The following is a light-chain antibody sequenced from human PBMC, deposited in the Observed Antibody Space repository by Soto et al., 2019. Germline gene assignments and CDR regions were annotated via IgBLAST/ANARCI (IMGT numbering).Light chain of an antibody. Sequence: QPVLTQSPSASASLGASVKLTCTLSSGHSSYVIAWHQQRPEKGPRYLMKVNSDGSHTKGDGIPDRFSGSSSGAERYLTISSLVSEEEADYYCQTWGTAIQGVFGGGTKLTVL. CDR1: SGHSSYV. J-gene: IGLJ3*02. CDR2: VNSDGSH. V-gene: IGLV4-69*01. CDR3: QTWGTAIQGV.